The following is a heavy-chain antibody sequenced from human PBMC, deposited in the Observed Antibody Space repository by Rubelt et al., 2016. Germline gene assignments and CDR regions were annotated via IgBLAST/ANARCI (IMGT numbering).Heavy chain of an antibody. Sequence: VESGGGLIQPGGSLRLSCAASGFTFRNYWMHWVRQVPGKGLVWVSRINNDGSSISYVDSVKGRFTMSRDNAKNTLYLQVYSLRPEDTAVYYCARDGPGITVAGYFDFWGQGILVTFSS. CDR1: GFTFRNYW. CDR3: ARDGPGITVAGYFDF. V-gene: IGHV3-74*01. CDR2: INNDGSSI. J-gene: IGHJ4*02. D-gene: IGHD6-19*01.